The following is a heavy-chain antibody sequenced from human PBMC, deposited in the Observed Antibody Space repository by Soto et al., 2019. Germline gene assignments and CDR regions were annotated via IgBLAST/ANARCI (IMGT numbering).Heavy chain of an antibody. CDR2: IIPIFGTA. CDR1: GGTFSSYA. Sequence: ASLKVSCKASGGTFSSYAISWVRQAPGQGLEWMGGIIPIFGTANYAQKFQGRVTITADESTSTAYMELSSLRSEDTAVYYCARDRHHYSGMDIWGQGTTVTVSS. J-gene: IGHJ6*02. V-gene: IGHV1-69*13. CDR3: ARDRHHYSGMDI.